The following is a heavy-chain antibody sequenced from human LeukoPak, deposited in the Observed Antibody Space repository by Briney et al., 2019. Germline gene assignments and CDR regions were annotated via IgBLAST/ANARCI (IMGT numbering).Heavy chain of an antibody. V-gene: IGHV4-34*01. Sequence: SETLSLTCAVYGGSFSGYYWSWIRQPPGKGLEWIGEINHSGSTNYNPSLKSRVTISVDTSKNQFSLKLSSVTAADTAVYYCAVGAAGTIYYWGQGTLVTVSS. CDR1: GGSFSGYY. CDR2: INHSGST. CDR3: AVGAAGTIYY. J-gene: IGHJ4*02. D-gene: IGHD6-13*01.